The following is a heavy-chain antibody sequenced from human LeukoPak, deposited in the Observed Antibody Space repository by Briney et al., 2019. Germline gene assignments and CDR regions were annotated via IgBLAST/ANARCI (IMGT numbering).Heavy chain of an antibody. CDR2: INHSGST. CDR3: ARGKGLDYYDSSGDDAFDI. Sequence: SSETLSLTCAVYGGSSSGYYWSWIRQPPGKGLEWIGEINHSGSTNYNPSLKSRVTISVDTSKNQFSLKLSSVTAADTAVYYCARGKGLDYYDSSGDDAFDIWGQGTMVTVSS. J-gene: IGHJ3*02. V-gene: IGHV4-34*01. D-gene: IGHD3-22*01. CDR1: GGSSSGYY.